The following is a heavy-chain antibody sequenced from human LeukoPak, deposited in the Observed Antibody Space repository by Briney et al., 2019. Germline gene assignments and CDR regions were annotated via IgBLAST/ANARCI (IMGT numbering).Heavy chain of an antibody. Sequence: SETLSLSCTVHGYSISSGYYWGWIRKTPGEGVAGIGNIYHSGSTYYNPSLKSRVTISVDTSKNQFSLKLSSVTAADTAVYYCARELTLNYDILTGYYYFDYWGQGTLVTVSS. V-gene: IGHV4-38-2*02. D-gene: IGHD3-9*01. CDR2: IYHSGST. CDR3: ARELTLNYDILTGYYYFDY. CDR1: GYSISSGYY. J-gene: IGHJ4*02.